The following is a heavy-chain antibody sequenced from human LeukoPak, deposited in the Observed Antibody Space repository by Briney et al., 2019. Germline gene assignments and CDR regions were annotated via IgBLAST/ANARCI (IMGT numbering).Heavy chain of an antibody. D-gene: IGHD6-19*01. V-gene: IGHV3-21*01. CDR3: ARDLSRWLVQELFDY. CDR2: ISSSSSYI. J-gene: IGHJ4*02. Sequence: GGSLRLSCAASGFTFSSYSMNWVRQAPGKGLEWVSSISSSSSYIYYADLVKGRFTISRDNAKNSLYLQMNSLRAEDTAVYYCARDLSRWLVQELFDYWGQGTLVTVSS. CDR1: GFTFSSYS.